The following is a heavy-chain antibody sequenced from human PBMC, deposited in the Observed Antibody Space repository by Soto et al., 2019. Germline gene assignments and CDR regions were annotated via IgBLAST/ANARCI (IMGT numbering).Heavy chain of an antibody. V-gene: IGHV1-8*01. J-gene: IGHJ3*02. D-gene: IGHD3-3*01. CDR1: GYTFTSYD. Sequence: QVQLVQSGAEVKKPGASVKVSCKASGYTFTSYDINWVRQATGQGLEWMGWMNPNSGNTGYAQKFQGRVTMTRNNSISTAYMELSSLRSEDTAVYYCARGSSYYDFWRGPDAFDIWGQGTMVTVSS. CDR3: ARGSSYYDFWRGPDAFDI. CDR2: MNPNSGNT.